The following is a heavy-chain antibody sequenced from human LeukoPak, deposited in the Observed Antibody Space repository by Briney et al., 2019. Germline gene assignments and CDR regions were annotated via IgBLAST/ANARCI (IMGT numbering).Heavy chain of an antibody. J-gene: IGHJ6*02. CDR1: GYTFTGYY. CDR3: ARDDAVAGKYYYGMDA. V-gene: IGHV1-2*02. D-gene: IGHD6-19*01. Sequence: ASVKVSCKASGYTFTGYYMHWVRQAPGQGLEWMGWINPNSGGTNYAQKFQGRVTMTRDTSISTAYMELSRLRSDDTAVYYCARDDAVAGKYYYGMDAWGQGTTVTVSS. CDR2: INPNSGGT.